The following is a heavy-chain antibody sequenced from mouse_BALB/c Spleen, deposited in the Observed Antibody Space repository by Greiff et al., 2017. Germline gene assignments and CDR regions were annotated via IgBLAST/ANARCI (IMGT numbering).Heavy chain of an antibody. V-gene: IGHV1S56*01. Sequence: QVQLQQSGPELVKPGASVKMSCKASGYTFTSYYIHWVKQRPGQGLEWIGWIYPGDGSTKYNEKFKGKTTLTADKSSSTAYMLLSSLTSEDSAIYFCARPDYPTGAWFAYWGQGTLVTVSA. CDR1: GYTFTSYY. CDR3: ARPDYPTGAWFAY. J-gene: IGHJ3*01. CDR2: IYPGDGST. D-gene: IGHD2-4*01.